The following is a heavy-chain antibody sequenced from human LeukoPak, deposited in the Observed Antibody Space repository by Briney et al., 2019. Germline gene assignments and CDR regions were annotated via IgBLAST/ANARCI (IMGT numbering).Heavy chain of an antibody. CDR3: ARAMASRWYYFDY. D-gene: IGHD2-15*01. CDR2: IYSGGST. CDR1: GFTVSSNS. V-gene: IGHV3-53*01. Sequence: GGSLRLSCAASGFTVSSNSMSWVRQAPGKGLEWFSLIYSGGSTNYADSVRGRFTISRDNPENTLYLQMNSLSAEDTAVYYCARAMASRWYYFDYWGQGTLVTVSS. J-gene: IGHJ4*02.